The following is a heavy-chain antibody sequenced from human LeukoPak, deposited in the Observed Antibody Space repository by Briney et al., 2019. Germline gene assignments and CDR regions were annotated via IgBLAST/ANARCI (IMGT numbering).Heavy chain of an antibody. V-gene: IGHV3-23*01. D-gene: IGHD5-18*01. CDR2: ISGSGGST. J-gene: IGHJ4*02. CDR3: ARTLGGYNYGPYDS. Sequence: GGSPRLSCAASGFTFSSYAMSWVRQAPGKGLEWVSAISGSGGSTYYADSVKGRFTISRDNSKNTLYLQMNSLRAEDTAVYYCARTLGGYNYGPYDSWGQGTLVSVSS. CDR1: GFTFSSYA.